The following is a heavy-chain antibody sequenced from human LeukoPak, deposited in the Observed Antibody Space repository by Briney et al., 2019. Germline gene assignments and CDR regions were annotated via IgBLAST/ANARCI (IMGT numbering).Heavy chain of an antibody. V-gene: IGHV4-34*01. D-gene: IGHD5-12*01. CDR1: GGSFSGYY. J-gene: IGHJ6*04. CDR2: INHSGST. Sequence: SETLSLTCAVYGGSFSGYYWSWIRQPPGKGLEWIGEINHSGSTNYNPSLKSRVTISVDTSKNQLSLKLSSVTAADTAVYYCARFRRIVATIGYYYYYGMDVWGKGTTVTVSS. CDR3: ARFRRIVATIGYYYYYGMDV.